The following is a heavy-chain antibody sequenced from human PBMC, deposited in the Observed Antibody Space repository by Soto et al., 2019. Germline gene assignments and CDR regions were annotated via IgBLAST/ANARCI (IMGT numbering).Heavy chain of an antibody. D-gene: IGHD4-17*01. Sequence: SETLSLTCAVYGGSFSGYYWSWIRQPPGKRLEWIGYVYYSGTTNYNPSLKSRVTISVDLSKNQSSLRLSSVTTADTALYYCARTTAVPNTLRSRYFFDYWGQGTLVTVSS. J-gene: IGHJ4*02. CDR2: VYYSGTT. V-gene: IGHV4-59*01. CDR1: GGSFSGYY. CDR3: ARTTAVPNTLRSRYFFDY.